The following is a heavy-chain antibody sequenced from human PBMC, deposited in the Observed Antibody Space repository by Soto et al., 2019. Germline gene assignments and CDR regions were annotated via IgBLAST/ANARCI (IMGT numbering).Heavy chain of an antibody. V-gene: IGHV1-18*04. CDR1: GYSFATYC. D-gene: IGHD3-22*01. J-gene: IGHJ4*02. Sequence: ASVKVSCKASGYSFATYCFSWLHQPPGQGLECVGWISAHNGDTHYSQKFQGRVTLTTDTSTNTGYMELRSLTSDDTAVYFCATEPIYYNEGSGYYTLGHWGQGTLVTVSS. CDR2: ISAHNGDT. CDR3: ATEPIYYNEGSGYYTLGH.